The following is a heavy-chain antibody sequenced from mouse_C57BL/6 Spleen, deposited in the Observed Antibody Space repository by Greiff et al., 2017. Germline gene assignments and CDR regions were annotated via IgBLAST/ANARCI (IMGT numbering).Heavy chain of an antibody. D-gene: IGHD1-1*01. CDR3: ARGGTTPWYFDV. J-gene: IGHJ1*03. CDR2: IYPSDSET. CDR1: GYTFTSYW. Sequence: QVQLKQPGAELVRPGSSVKLSCKASGYTFTSYWMDWVKQRPGQGLEWIGNIYPSDSETHYNQKFKDKATLTVDKSSSTAYMQLSSLTSEDSAVYYCARGGTTPWYFDVWGTGTMGTVSS. V-gene: IGHV1-61*01.